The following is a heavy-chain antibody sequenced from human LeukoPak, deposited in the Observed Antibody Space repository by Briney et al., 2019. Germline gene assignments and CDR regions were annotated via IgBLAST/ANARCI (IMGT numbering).Heavy chain of an antibody. CDR2: ISAYNGNT. J-gene: IGHJ4*02. V-gene: IGHV1-18*01. CDR3: ARGSRREGYNTLFDY. Sequence: ASVKVSCKASGYTFTSYGISWVRQAPGQGLEWMGWISAYNGNTNYAQKLQGRVTMTTDTSTSTAYMELSSLRSEDTAVYYCARGSRREGYNTLFDYWGQGTLVTVSS. D-gene: IGHD5-24*01. CDR1: GYTFTSYG.